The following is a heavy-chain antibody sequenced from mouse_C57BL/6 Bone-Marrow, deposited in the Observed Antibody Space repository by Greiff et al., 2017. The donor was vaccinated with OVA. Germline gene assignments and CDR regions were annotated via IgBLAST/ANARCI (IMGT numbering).Heavy chain of an antibody. Sequence: EVQLVESGEGLVKPGGSLKLSCAASGFTFSSYAMSWVRQTPEKRLEWVAYISGGGDYIYYADTVKGRFTISRDNARNTLYLQMSSLKSEDTAMYYCTRGIYYYGSSLYFDYWGQGTTLTVSS. J-gene: IGHJ2*01. CDR1: GFTFSSYA. CDR3: TRGIYYYGSSLYFDY. D-gene: IGHD1-1*01. V-gene: IGHV5-9-1*02. CDR2: ISGGGDYI.